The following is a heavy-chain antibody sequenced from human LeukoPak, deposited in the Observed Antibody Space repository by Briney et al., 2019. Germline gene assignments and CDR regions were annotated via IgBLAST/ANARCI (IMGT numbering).Heavy chain of an antibody. CDR2: IYYSGST. V-gene: IGHV4-59*01. CDR1: GGSISSYY. CDR3: ARTDSSGWWGY. D-gene: IGHD6-19*01. Sequence: SETLSLTCTVSGGSISSYYWSWIRQPPGKGLVWIGYIYYSGSTNYNPSLKSRVTISVDTSKNQFSLKLSSVTAADTAVYYCARTDSSGWWGYWGQGTLVTVSS. J-gene: IGHJ4*02.